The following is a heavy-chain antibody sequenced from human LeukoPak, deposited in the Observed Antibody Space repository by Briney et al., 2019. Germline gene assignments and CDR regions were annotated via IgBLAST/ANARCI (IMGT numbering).Heavy chain of an antibody. V-gene: IGHV4-39*01. J-gene: IGHJ4*02. Sequence: SEALSLTCTVSGGSISSSSYYWGWIRQPPGKGLEWIGSIYYSGSTYYNPSLKSRVTISVDTSKNQFPLKLSSVTAADTAVYYCARSTPPGIAVAGTYDYWGQGTLVTVSS. CDR1: GGSISSSSYY. D-gene: IGHD6-19*01. CDR3: ARSTPPGIAVAGTYDY. CDR2: IYYSGST.